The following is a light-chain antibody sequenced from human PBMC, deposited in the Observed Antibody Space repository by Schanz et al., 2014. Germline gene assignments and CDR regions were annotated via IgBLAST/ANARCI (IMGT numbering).Light chain of an antibody. V-gene: IGKV1-5*03. CDR2: KAS. J-gene: IGKJ3*01. Sequence: DIQMTQSPSTLSASVGDRVTITCRASQSISSWLAWYHQKPGKAPKLLIYKASSLESGVPSRFSGSGSGTDFTLTISSLQPEDFAGYYCQQSYSTPFTFGPGTNVDIK. CDR1: QSISSW. CDR3: QQSYSTPFT.